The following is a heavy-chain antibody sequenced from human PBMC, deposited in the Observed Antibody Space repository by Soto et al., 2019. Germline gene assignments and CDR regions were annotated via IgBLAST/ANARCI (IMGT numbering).Heavy chain of an antibody. CDR3: ARETYGDYVGYFDP. CDR2: FYYTGST. D-gene: IGHD4-17*01. CDR1: GGSVSSGNYY. J-gene: IGHJ5*02. V-gene: IGHV4-61*01. Sequence: PSXTLSLTCTVSGGSVSSGNYYWSLIRQPPGKGLEWIGYFYYTGSTNYNPSLKSRVIISVDRSKNQFSLKLSSVTTADTAVYYCARETYGDYVGYFDPWGQGTLVTVSS.